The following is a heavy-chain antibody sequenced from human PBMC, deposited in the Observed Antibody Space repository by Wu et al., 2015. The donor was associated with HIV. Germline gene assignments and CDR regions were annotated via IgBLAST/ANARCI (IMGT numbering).Heavy chain of an antibody. D-gene: IGHD2-21*01. J-gene: IGHJ6*04. V-gene: IGHV1-2*02. CDR3: ARESGILGRPYYMNV. Sequence: QVQLVQSGAEVTEPGASVKVSCRTSGYTFTDYYIHWVRQAPGQGLEWMGWINPNSGDADFAQRFHGSVTMTRDTSINTAYMELTRLTSHDTAVYYCARESGILGRPYYMNVWGEGTTVTVSS. CDR2: INPNSGDA. CDR1: GYTFTDYY.